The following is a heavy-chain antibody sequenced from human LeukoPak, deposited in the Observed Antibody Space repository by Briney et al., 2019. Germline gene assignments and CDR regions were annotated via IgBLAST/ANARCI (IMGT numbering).Heavy chain of an antibody. D-gene: IGHD2-2*01. CDR3: ARDGGVVPAASFDY. CDR1: GFTFSSYA. V-gene: IGHV3-23*01. J-gene: IGHJ4*02. Sequence: GGSLRLSCAASGFTFSSYAMSWVRQAPGKGLEWVSAISGSGGSTSYAQKFQGRVTMTRDTSTSTVYMELSSLRSEDAAVYYCARDGGVVPAASFDYWGQGTLVTVSS. CDR2: ISGSGGST.